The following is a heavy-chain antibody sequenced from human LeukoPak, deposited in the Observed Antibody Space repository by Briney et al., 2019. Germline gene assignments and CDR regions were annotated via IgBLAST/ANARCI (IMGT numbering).Heavy chain of an antibody. D-gene: IGHD4/OR15-4a*01. V-gene: IGHV3-53*01. CDR2: IYSGGST. CDR3: ATGPWYYFDY. J-gene: IGHJ4*02. CDR1: GFTVSSNY. Sequence: GGSLRLSCAASGFTVSSNYMSWVRQAPGKGLEWVSVIYSGGSTYYADSVKGRFTISRDNSKSTLYLQMNSLRGEDTAVYYCATGPWYYFDYWGQGTLVTVSS.